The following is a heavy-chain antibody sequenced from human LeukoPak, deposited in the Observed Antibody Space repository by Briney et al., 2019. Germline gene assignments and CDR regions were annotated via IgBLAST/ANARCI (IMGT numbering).Heavy chain of an antibody. V-gene: IGHV4-59*01. Sequence: SETLSLTCTVSGGSISIYYWNWIRQPPGKGLEWIGYIYYTGSTNYNPSLKSRVTISVDTSKNQFSLKLSSVTAADTAVYYCARGGFSGYEPFDYWGQGTLVTVSS. CDR2: IYYTGST. J-gene: IGHJ4*02. CDR1: GGSISIYY. D-gene: IGHD5-12*01. CDR3: ARGGFSGYEPFDY.